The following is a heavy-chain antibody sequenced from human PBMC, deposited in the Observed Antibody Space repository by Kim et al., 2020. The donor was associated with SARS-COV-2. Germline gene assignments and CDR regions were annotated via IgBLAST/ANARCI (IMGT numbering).Heavy chain of an antibody. Sequence: SETLSLTCAVYGGSFSGYYWSWIRQPPGKGLEWIGEINHSGSTNYNPSLKSRVTISVDTSKNQFSLKLSSVTAADTAVYYCARGKPEYSSSSGRCYFDYWGQGTLVTVSS. CDR3: ARGKPEYSSSSGRCYFDY. J-gene: IGHJ4*02. V-gene: IGHV4-34*01. CDR2: INHSGST. D-gene: IGHD6-6*01. CDR1: GGSFSGYY.